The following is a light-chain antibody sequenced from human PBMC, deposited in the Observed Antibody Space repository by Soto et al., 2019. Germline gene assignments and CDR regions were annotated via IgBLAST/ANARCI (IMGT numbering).Light chain of an antibody. CDR2: DVS. J-gene: IGLJ1*01. Sequence: QSALTQPPSVSGSPGQSVAISCSGPSGDVGSYNRVSWYQQPPGTAPKLMVYDVSNRPSGVPDRFSGSKSGNTASLTISGLQAEDEADYYCSSFTSSSTYVFGTGTKLTVL. CDR1: SGDVGSYNR. V-gene: IGLV2-18*02. CDR3: SSFTSSSTYV.